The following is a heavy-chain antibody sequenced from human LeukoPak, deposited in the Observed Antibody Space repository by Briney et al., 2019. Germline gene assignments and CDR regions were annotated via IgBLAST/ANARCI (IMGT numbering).Heavy chain of an antibody. D-gene: IGHD3-9*01. CDR1: GGSISSSSYY. J-gene: IGHJ3*02. CDR2: IYYSGST. V-gene: IGHV4-39*01. Sequence: PSETLSLTCTVSGGSISSSSYYWGWIRQPPGKGLEWIGSIYYSGSTYFNPSLKGRVTISVDTSKNQFSLKLSSVTAADTAVYYCALIDYDILTGYWVPDAFDIWGQGTMVTVSS. CDR3: ALIDYDILTGYWVPDAFDI.